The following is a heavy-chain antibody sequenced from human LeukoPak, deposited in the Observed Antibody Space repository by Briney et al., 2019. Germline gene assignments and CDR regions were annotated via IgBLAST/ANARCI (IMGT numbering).Heavy chain of an antibody. V-gene: IGHV3-30*18. CDR1: GFTFSSYG. Sequence: PGGSLRLSCAASGFTFSSYGMHWVRQAPGKGLEWVAVISYDGSNKYYADSVKGRFTISRDNSKNTLYLQMNSLRAEDTAVYYCAKWGSYASVDTAMVTISGFDYWGRGTLVTVSS. D-gene: IGHD5-18*01. CDR3: AKWGSYASVDTAMVTISGFDY. J-gene: IGHJ4*02. CDR2: ISYDGSNK.